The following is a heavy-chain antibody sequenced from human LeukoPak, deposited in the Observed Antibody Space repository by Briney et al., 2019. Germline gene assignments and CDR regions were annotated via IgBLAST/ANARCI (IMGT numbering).Heavy chain of an antibody. V-gene: IGHV4-59*01. CDR1: GGSISSYY. J-gene: IGHJ3*02. D-gene: IGHD1-20*01. CDR3: ARWGYDLGAFDI. CDR2: IYYSGST. Sequence: PSETLSLTCTVSGGSISSYYWSWIRQPPGKGPEWIGYIYYSGSTNYNPSLKSRVTISVDTSKNQFSLKLSSVTAADTAVYYCARWGYDLGAFDIWGQGTMVTVSS.